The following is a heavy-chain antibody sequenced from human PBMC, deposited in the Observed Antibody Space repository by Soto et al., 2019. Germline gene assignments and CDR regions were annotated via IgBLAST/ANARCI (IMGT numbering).Heavy chain of an antibody. Sequence: ASVKVSCKASGFTFTSSAVQWVRQARGQRLEWIGWIVVGSGNTNYAQKFQERVTITRDMSTSTAYMELSSLRSEDTAVYYCAADHHCTNGLCPYYYYYGMDVWGQGSTVTVSA. J-gene: IGHJ6*01. CDR2: IVVGSGNT. D-gene: IGHD2-8*01. CDR3: AADHHCTNGLCPYYYYYGMDV. CDR1: GFTFTSSA. V-gene: IGHV1-58*01.